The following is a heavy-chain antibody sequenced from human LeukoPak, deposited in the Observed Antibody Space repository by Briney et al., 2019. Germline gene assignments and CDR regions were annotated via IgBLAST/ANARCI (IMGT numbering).Heavy chain of an antibody. CDR1: GGSFSGYC. CDR3: ARDPWGSSSY. J-gene: IGHJ4*02. V-gene: IGHV4-34*01. CDR2: INHSGST. D-gene: IGHD6-6*01. Sequence: SETLSLTCAVYGGSFSGYCWSWIRQPPGKGLEWIGEINHSGSTNYNPSLKSRVTISVDTSKNQFSLKLRSVTAADTAVYYCARDPWGSSSYWGQGSLVIVSS.